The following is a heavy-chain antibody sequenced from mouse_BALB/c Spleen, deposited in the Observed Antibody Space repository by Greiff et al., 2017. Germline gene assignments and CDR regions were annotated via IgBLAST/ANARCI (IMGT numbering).Heavy chain of an antibody. J-gene: IGHJ4*01. D-gene: IGHD1-2*01. CDR2: ISNGGGST. V-gene: IGHV5-12-2*01. CDR3: ARGGLRLRAMDY. CDR1: GFTFSSYT. Sequence: LQQPGGGLVQPGGSLKLSCAASGFTFSSYTMSWVRQTPEKRLEWVAYISNGGGSTYYPDTVKGRFTISRDNAKNTLYLQMSSLKSEDTAMYYCARGGLRLRAMDYWGQGTSVTVSS.